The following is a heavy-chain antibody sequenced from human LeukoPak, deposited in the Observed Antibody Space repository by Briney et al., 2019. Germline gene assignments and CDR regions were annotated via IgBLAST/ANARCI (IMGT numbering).Heavy chain of an antibody. V-gene: IGHV4-61*02. Sequence: SETLSLTCTVSGGSISSGSYYWSWIRQPAGKGLEWIGRIYTSGSTNYNPSLKSRVTISVDTSKNQFSLKLSSVTAADTAVYYCARAPEVLRFNYYYYYMDVWGKGTTVTVSS. CDR1: GGSISSGSYY. CDR3: ARAPEVLRFNYYYYYMDV. D-gene: IGHD3-3*01. J-gene: IGHJ6*03. CDR2: IYTSGST.